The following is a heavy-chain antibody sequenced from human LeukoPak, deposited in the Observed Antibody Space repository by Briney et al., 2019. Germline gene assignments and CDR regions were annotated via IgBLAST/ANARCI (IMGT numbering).Heavy chain of an antibody. CDR1: GFSFSGHW. CDR3: ARGPNSNWSGLDF. V-gene: IGHV3-74*01. J-gene: IGHJ4*02. Sequence: GGSLRLSCTASGFSFSGHWMHWARQLPGKGLVWVSRISPTGSTTSYADSVKGRLTVSRDNAKNTLYLQVNNLRAEDTAVYYCARGPNSNWSGLDFWGQGTLLTVSS. D-gene: IGHD6-6*01. CDR2: ISPTGSTT.